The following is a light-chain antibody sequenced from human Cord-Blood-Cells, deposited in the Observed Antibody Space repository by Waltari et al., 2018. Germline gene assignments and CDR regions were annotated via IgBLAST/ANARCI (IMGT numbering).Light chain of an antibody. CDR1: SSNIGSNY. CDR2: RNN. J-gene: IGLJ3*02. CDR3: AAWDDSLSGWV. V-gene: IGLV1-47*01. Sequence: QSVLTQPPSASGTPGQRVTISCSGSSSNIGSNYVYWYQQLPGTAPKPLIYRNNQRPSGVPDRCSGSKSGTSASLAISGLRSEDEADYYCAAWDDSLSGWVFGGGTKLTVL.